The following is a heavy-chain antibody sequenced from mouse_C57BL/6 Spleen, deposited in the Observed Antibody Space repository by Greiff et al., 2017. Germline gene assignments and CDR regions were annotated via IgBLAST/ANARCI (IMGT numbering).Heavy chain of an antibody. D-gene: IGHD1-1*01. CDR2: ISDGGSYT. J-gene: IGHJ4*01. CDR3: ARVGFTDYAMDY. CDR1: GFTFSSYA. Sequence: EVQVVESGGGLVKPGGSLKLSCAASGFTFSSYAMSWVRQTPEKRLEWVATISDGGSYTYYPDNVKGRFTISRDNAKNNLYLQMSHLKSEDTAMYYCARVGFTDYAMDYWGQGTSVTVSS. V-gene: IGHV5-4*01.